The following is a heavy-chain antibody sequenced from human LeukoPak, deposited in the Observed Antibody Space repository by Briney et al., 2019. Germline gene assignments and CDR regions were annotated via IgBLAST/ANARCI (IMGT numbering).Heavy chain of an antibody. CDR1: GFTFSNYA. V-gene: IGHV3-23*01. D-gene: IGHD3-16*02. CDR2: ISDSGGST. Sequence: GGSLRLSCVASGFTFSNYAMSWVRQAPGKGLEWVSGISDSGGSTYYADSVKGRFTISRDNSKNTLFLHMNSLRAEDTAVYYCAKGEKTRPFGGVIDYWGQGTLVTVSS. CDR3: AKGEKTRPFGGVIDY. J-gene: IGHJ4*02.